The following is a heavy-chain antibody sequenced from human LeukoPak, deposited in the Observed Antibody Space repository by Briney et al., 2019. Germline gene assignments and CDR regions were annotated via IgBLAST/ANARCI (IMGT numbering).Heavy chain of an antibody. J-gene: IGHJ4*02. CDR2: IYYSGST. CDR1: GGSISSYY. CDR3: AEHEGVTGGNFDY. D-gene: IGHD7-27*01. Sequence: SETLSLTCTVSGGSISSYYWSWIRQPPGKGLEWIGYIYYSGSTNYNPSLKSRVTISVDTSKNQFSLKLSSVTAADTAVYYCAEHEGVTGGNFDYWGQGTLGTGSS. V-gene: IGHV4-59*08.